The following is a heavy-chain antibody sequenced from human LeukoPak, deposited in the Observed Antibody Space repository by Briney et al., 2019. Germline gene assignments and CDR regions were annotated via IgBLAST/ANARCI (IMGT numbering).Heavy chain of an antibody. Sequence: GGSLRLSCAASGFTFSSYAMSWVRHAPGKGLELVSAISGSGGSTYYADSVKGRFTISRDNSKNTLYPQMNSLRAEDTAVYYCAKAGLTRVVTDFDYWGQGTLVTVSS. CDR1: GFTFSSYA. J-gene: IGHJ4*02. CDR3: AKAGLTRVVTDFDY. V-gene: IGHV3-23*01. D-gene: IGHD4-23*01. CDR2: ISGSGGST.